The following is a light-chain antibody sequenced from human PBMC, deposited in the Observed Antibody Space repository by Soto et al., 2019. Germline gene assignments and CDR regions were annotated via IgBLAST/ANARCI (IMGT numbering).Light chain of an antibody. J-gene: IGLJ2*01. CDR2: VVS. CDR1: SSDIGGYNY. V-gene: IGLV2-14*01. CDR3: SSYTTSSTVA. Sequence: QSALTQSASVSGSPGQSITISCTGTSSDIGGYNYVSWYQQHPDKAPKLMIFVVSNRPSGVSNRFSGSKSGNTASLTISGLLPEDEADYYCSSYTTSSTVAFGGGTKLTVL.